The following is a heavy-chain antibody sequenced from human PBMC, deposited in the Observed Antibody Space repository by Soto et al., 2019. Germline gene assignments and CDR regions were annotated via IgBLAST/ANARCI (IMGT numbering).Heavy chain of an antibody. V-gene: IGHV3-53*01. Sequence: EVQLVESGGGLIQPGGSLRLSCAVSGFTVSNNYMSWVRQAPGKGLEGVSVIYSGGYTAYGDSVKGRFTISRDNSKNTQYLQRKTRGADDPAVYSWGTQPGGGGYWGQGTLVTVSS. CDR2: IYSGGYT. CDR1: GFTVSNNY. D-gene: IGHD2-2*01. CDR3: GTQPGGGGY. J-gene: IGHJ4*02.